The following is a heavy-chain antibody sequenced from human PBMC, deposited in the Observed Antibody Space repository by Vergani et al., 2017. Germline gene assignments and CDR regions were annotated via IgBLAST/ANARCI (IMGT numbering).Heavy chain of an antibody. V-gene: IGHV4-31*11. Sequence: QVQLQQWGAGLLKPSETLSLTCAVYGGSISSGGYYWSWIRQHPGKGLEWIGYIYYSGSTYYNPSLKSRVTISVDTSKNQFSLKLSSVTAADTAVYYCARSNTRIFRWFDPWGQGTLVTVSS. CDR2: IYYSGST. J-gene: IGHJ5*02. CDR3: ARSNTRIFRWFDP. D-gene: IGHD3-3*01. CDR1: GGSISSGGYY.